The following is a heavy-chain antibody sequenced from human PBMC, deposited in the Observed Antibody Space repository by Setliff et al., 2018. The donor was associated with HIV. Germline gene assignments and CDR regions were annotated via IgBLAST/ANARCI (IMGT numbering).Heavy chain of an antibody. D-gene: IGHD3-3*01. CDR1: GFTFSNYG. CDR3: AKDVGGGSGHYPLYMDV. J-gene: IGHJ6*03. CDR2: IRYDGSVN. V-gene: IGHV3-30*02. Sequence: GESLKISCAASGFTFSNYGMHWVRQAPGKGQEWVIFIRYDGSVNYYIDSVKGRFTISRDNSKNTLYLQMNSLRDEDTAVYYCAKDVGGGSGHYPLYMDVWGKGTTVTVSS.